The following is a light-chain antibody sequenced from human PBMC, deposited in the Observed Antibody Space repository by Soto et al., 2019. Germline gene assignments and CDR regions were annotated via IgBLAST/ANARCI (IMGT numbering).Light chain of an antibody. CDR1: QSVGTR. CDR3: QHRHNWPPLFT. V-gene: IGKV3-11*01. CDR2: DAS. J-gene: IGKJ3*01. Sequence: EIVLTQSPATVSSSVGGRATLSCRASQSVGTRLAWYQQKPGQAPRLLINDASNRATGVPARFSGSGSGTDFSLTIGSLEPDDFAVYYCQHRHNWPPLFTFGPGTKVDI.